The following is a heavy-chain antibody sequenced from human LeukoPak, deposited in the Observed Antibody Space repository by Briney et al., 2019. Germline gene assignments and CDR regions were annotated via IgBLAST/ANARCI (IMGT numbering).Heavy chain of an antibody. CDR2: ISSSSSYI. Sequence: KTGGSLRLSCAASGFTFSSYSMNWVRQAPGKGLEWVSSISSSSSYIYYADSVKGRFTISRDNAKNSLYLQMNSLRAEDTAVYYCVRDRIVGSCSSTSCQSLNWFDPWGQGTLVTVSS. D-gene: IGHD2-2*03. CDR3: VRDRIVGSCSSTSCQSLNWFDP. CDR1: GFTFSSYS. J-gene: IGHJ5*02. V-gene: IGHV3-21*01.